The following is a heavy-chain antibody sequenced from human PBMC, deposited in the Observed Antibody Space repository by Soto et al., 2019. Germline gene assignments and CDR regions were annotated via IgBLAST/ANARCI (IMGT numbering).Heavy chain of an antibody. Sequence: ETLSLTCSVSAGSLTNYYWTWIRQSPGKGLEWIGEIYHTGSTKYNPSLESRVAISLDMSKNQFSLTLTSATPADSAVYYCARGGRGSGLYFLYYFDLWGQGTLVTVSS. J-gene: IGHJ4*02. V-gene: IGHV4-59*01. CDR3: ARGGRGSGLYFLYYFDL. CDR1: AGSLTNYY. D-gene: IGHD3-22*01. CDR2: IYHTGST.